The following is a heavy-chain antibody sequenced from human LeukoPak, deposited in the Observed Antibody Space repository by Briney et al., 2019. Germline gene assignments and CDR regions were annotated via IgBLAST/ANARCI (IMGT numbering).Heavy chain of an antibody. J-gene: IGHJ1*01. CDR2: INPNSGGT. CDR1: GYTFSAYY. Sequence: ASVKVSCKPSGYTFSAYYIHWVRQAPGQGLEWMGWINPNSGGTNYAQEFQGRVTMTRDTSISTAYMELSRIRSDDTAVYYCARGVYGSSEYFQHWGQGTLVTVSS. CDR3: ARGVYGSSEYFQH. D-gene: IGHD6-6*01. V-gene: IGHV1-2*02.